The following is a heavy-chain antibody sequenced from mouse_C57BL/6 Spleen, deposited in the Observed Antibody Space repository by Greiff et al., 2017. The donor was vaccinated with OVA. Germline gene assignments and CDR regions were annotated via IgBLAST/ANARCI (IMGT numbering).Heavy chain of an antibody. D-gene: IGHD4-1*01. CDR2: IRNKANGYTT. V-gene: IGHV7-3*01. CDR1: GFTFTDYY. CDR3: ARSLTLGVFAY. Sequence: EVQLVESGGGLVQPGGSLSLSCAASGFTFTDYYMSWVRQPPGKALEWLGFIRNKANGYTTESSASVKGRFTISRDNSQSILYLQMNALRAEDIATYYCARSLTLGVFAYWGQGTLVTVSA. J-gene: IGHJ3*01.